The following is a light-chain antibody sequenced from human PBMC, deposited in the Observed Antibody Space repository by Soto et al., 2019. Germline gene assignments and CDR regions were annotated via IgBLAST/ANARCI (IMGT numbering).Light chain of an antibody. Sequence: DIVMTQSPDSLAVSLGERATINCKSSQSVLYSSNNKNYLAWYQQKPGQPPKLLIYWASTRESGVPDRFSGSGSGTDFTLTISSLQAEDVEVYYWQQYYNTPSYTFGQGTKLEIK. V-gene: IGKV4-1*01. CDR3: QQYYNTPSYT. CDR2: WAS. J-gene: IGKJ2*01. CDR1: QSVLYSSNNKNY.